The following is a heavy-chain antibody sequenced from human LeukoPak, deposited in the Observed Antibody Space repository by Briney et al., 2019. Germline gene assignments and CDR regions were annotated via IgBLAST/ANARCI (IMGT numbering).Heavy chain of an antibody. J-gene: IGHJ4*02. CDR2: ISGSGGST. CDR3: AKDSSSGTNPTYYFDY. V-gene: IGHV3-23*01. D-gene: IGHD6-13*01. Sequence: GGSLRLSCAASGFTFSSYAMSWVRQAPGKGLGWVSAISGSGGSTYYADSVKGRFTISRDNSKNTLYLQMNSLRAEDTAVYYCAKDSSSGTNPTYYFDYWGQGTLVTVSS. CDR1: GFTFSSYA.